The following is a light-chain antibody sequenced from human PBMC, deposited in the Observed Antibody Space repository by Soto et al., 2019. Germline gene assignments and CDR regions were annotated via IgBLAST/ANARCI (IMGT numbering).Light chain of an antibody. V-gene: IGKV3D-20*02. Sequence: EIVLTQSPGTLSLSPGERATLSCRASQSLSTNSLAWYQQKPGQTPRLLIYAASTRDTDIPDRFNGSGSGTDFALTISRLEPEDFAVYYCQHRSDWPGFGQGTRLEIK. CDR2: AAS. CDR1: QSLSTNS. J-gene: IGKJ5*01. CDR3: QHRSDWPG.